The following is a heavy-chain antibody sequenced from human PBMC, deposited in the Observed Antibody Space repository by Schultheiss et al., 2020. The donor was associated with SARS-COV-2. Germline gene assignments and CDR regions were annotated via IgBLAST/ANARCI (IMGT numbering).Heavy chain of an antibody. V-gene: IGHV1-58*01. D-gene: IGHD3-22*01. CDR2: IVVGSGNT. CDR3: ARAWIADSSGYHPAVEY. Sequence: SVKVSCKASGFTFTSSAVQWVRQARGQRLEWIGWIVVGSGNTSYAQKFQGRVTMTRDTSTSTVYMELSSLRSEDTAVYYCARAWIADSSGYHPAVEYWGQGTLVTVSS. J-gene: IGHJ4*02. CDR1: GFTFTSSA.